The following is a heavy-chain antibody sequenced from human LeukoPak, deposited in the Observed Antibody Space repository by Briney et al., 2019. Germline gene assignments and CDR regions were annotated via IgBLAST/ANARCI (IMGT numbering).Heavy chain of an antibody. Sequence: PSETLSLTCTVSGGSISSSSYYWGWIRQPPGKGLEWIGSIYYSGSTYYNPSLKSRVTISVDTSKNQFSLKLSSVTAADTAVYYCARRLSGWYWFDYWGQGTLVTVSS. J-gene: IGHJ4*02. D-gene: IGHD6-19*01. CDR3: ARRLSGWYWFDY. V-gene: IGHV4-39*01. CDR1: GGSISSSSYY. CDR2: IYYSGST.